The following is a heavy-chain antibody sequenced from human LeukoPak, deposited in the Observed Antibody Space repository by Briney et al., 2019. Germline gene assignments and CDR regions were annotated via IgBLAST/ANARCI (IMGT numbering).Heavy chain of an antibody. V-gene: IGHV3-30*18. D-gene: IGHD3-22*01. J-gene: IGHJ4*02. Sequence: QPGRSLRLSCAASGFTFSNYGMHWVRQAPGKGLEWVAVIAYDEINTNHADSVKGRFTISRDNSKNTLYLQMNSLRAEDTAVYYCAKDRDVVVITCFLDYWGQGTLVTVSS. CDR2: IAYDEINT. CDR3: AKDRDVVVITCFLDY. CDR1: GFTFSNYG.